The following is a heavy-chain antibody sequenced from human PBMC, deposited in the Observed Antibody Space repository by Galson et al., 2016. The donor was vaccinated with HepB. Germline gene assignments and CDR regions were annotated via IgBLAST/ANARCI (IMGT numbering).Heavy chain of an antibody. Sequence: TLSLTCTVSGGSISSGNFFWSWVRQAPGEGLEWIGYMHYSGSTHYNPSLKNRLTMSVDRSKNQFSLSLSSVTAADTAVYYCAREVISAMDTDAFDIWGQGTMVTVSS. J-gene: IGHJ3*02. D-gene: IGHD3-22*01. CDR3: AREVISAMDTDAFDI. CDR1: GGSISSGNFF. V-gene: IGHV4-31*03. CDR2: MHYSGST.